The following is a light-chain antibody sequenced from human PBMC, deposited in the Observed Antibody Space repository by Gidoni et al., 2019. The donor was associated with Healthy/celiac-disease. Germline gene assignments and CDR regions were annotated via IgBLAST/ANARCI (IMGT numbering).Light chain of an antibody. CDR1: SSDVGGYNY. CDR2: EVS. J-gene: IGLJ2*01. CDR3: SSYAGSNNVV. Sequence: PLPPPPSPSGSPGQSVTIPCTGTSSDVGGYNYVSWYQQHPGKAPKLMIYEVSKRPSGVPDRFSGSKSGNTASLTVSGLQAEDEADYYCSSYAGSNNVVFGGGTKLTVL. V-gene: IGLV2-8*01.